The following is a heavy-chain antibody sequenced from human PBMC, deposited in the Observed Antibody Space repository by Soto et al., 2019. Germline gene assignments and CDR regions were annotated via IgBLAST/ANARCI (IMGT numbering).Heavy chain of an antibody. J-gene: IGHJ4*02. CDR1: GFTFSNAW. V-gene: IGHV3-15*01. Sequence: GGSLRLSCAASGFTFSNAWMSWVRQAPGKGLEWVGRIKSKTDGGTTDYAAPVKSRFTISRDDSKNTLYLQMNSLKTEDTAGYYCTADPRTYNWNDYWGQGTLVTVSS. CDR3: TADPRTYNWNDY. D-gene: IGHD1-20*01. CDR2: IKSKTDGGTT.